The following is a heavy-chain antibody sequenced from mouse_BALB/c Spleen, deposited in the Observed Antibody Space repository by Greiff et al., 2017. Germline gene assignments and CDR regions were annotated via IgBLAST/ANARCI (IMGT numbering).Heavy chain of an antibody. CDR1: GFSLTSYG. J-gene: IGHJ3*01. V-gene: IGHV2-2*02. CDR3: ARGHRGAWFAY. Sequence: VQLQQSGPGLVQPSQSLSITCTVSGFSLTSYGVHWVRQSPGKGLEWLGVIWSGGSTDYNAAFISRLSISKDNSKSQVFFKMNSLQANDTAIYYCARGHRGAWFAYWGQGTLVTVSA. CDR2: IWSGGST. D-gene: IGHD2-14*01.